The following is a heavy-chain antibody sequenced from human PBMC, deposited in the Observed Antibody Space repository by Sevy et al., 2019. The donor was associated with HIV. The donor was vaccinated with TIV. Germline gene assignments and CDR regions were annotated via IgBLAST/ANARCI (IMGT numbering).Heavy chain of an antibody. J-gene: IGHJ4*02. D-gene: IGHD3-22*01. CDR2: INPSGGYT. V-gene: IGHV1-46*01. CDR3: GKARGLYYYDSSGGIDY. Sequence: ASVKVSCKASGYSFSTYYIHWVRQAPGQRPEWMGIINPSGGYTAYAQEFQGRVGVTRDTSTNTAYMELSSLRSEDTAVYYCGKARGLYYYDSSGGIDYWGQGTLVTVSS. CDR1: GYSFSTYY.